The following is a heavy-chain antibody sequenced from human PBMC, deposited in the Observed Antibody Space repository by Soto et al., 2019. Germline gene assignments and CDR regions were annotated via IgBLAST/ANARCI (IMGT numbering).Heavy chain of an antibody. CDR3: ARGGDISYGRGDAFAP. J-gene: IGHJ5*02. V-gene: IGHV1-2*04. Sequence: QVQLVQSGAEVKKPGASVKVSCKASGYTFTGYYMHWVRQAPGQGLEWMGWINPNSGGTNYAQKFQGWATMTRETPIRTGYMELSRRRSEDTAVYYWARGGDISYGRGDAFAPWGQGTLVTVSS. CDR1: GYTFTGYY. D-gene: IGHD5-18*01. CDR2: INPNSGGT.